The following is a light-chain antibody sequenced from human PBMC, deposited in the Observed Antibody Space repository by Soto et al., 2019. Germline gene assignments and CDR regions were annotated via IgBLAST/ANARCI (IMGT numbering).Light chain of an antibody. CDR3: CSYAGSSTHYV. CDR1: SSDVGSYNL. V-gene: IGLV2-23*02. Sequence: QSVLTQPASVSGSPGQSITISCTGNSSDVGSYNLVSWYQQHPGKAPKLMIFEVTKRPSGVSSRFSGSKSDNTASLTISGLQTEDEADYYCCSYAGSSTHYVFGTGTKLTVL. J-gene: IGLJ1*01. CDR2: EVT.